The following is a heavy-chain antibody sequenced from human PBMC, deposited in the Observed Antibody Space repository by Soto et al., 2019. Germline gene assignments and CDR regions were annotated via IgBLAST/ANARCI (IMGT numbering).Heavy chain of an antibody. CDR3: AKGLKYSSSWYLDN. V-gene: IGHV3-23*01. Sequence: GGSLRLSCAASGFTFSSHAMSWVRQAPGKGLEWVSGISESGATTYYADSVKGRFTISRDNSKNTVYLQMNSLRAEDTAVYYCAKGLKYSSSWYLDNWGQGTLVTVSS. J-gene: IGHJ4*02. CDR1: GFTFSSHA. CDR2: ISESGATT. D-gene: IGHD6-13*01.